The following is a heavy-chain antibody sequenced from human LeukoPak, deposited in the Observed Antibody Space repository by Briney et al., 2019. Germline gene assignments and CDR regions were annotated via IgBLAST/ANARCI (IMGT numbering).Heavy chain of an antibody. D-gene: IGHD1-26*01. J-gene: IGHJ5*02. CDR1: GFTFNAYS. CDR2: ISGSGGST. CDR3: AKFGIVGTPS. V-gene: IGHV3-23*01. Sequence: GGSLRLSCAASGFTFNAYSMNWVRQAPGKGLEWVSAISGSGGSTYYADSVKGRFTISRDNSKNTLYLQMNSLRAEDTAVYYCAKFGIVGTPSWGQGTLVTVSS.